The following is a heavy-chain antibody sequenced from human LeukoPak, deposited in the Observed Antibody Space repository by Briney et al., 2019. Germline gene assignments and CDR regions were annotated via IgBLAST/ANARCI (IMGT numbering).Heavy chain of an antibody. CDR3: TRREPDYGDYGTPFDY. J-gene: IGHJ4*02. CDR2: IRSKANSYAT. D-gene: IGHD4-17*01. Sequence: PGGSLRLSCAASGFTFSGSAMHWVRQASGKGLEWVGRIRSKANSYATAYAVSVKGRFTIYRGDSKNTAYLQMNSLKTEDTAVYYCTRREPDYGDYGTPFDYWGQGTLVTVSS. V-gene: IGHV3-73*01. CDR1: GFTFSGSA.